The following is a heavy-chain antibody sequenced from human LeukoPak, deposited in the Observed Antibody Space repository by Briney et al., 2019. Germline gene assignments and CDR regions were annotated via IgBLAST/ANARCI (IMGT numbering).Heavy chain of an antibody. CDR2: ISGRGGST. CDR1: GFTFSSYA. CDR3: ARSAHRYCSGGSCYYYYGMDV. J-gene: IGHJ6*02. V-gene: IGHV3-23*01. Sequence: GGSLRLSCAASGFTFSSYAMSWVRQAPGKGLEWVSAISGRGGSTYYADSVKGRFTISRDNSKNTLYLQMNSRRAEDTAVYYCARSAHRYCSGGSCYYYYGMDVWGQGTTVTVSS. D-gene: IGHD2-15*01.